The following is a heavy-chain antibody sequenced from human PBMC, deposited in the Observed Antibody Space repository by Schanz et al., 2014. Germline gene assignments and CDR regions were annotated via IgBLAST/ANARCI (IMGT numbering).Heavy chain of an antibody. CDR1: GFTFSSYS. J-gene: IGHJ4*02. D-gene: IGHD3-10*01. CDR2: ISSSSSTR. CDR3: ARWFLIRGVILDS. V-gene: IGHV3-48*01. Sequence: EVQLVESGGGLVQPGGSLRLSCAASGFTFSSYSMNWVRQAPGKGLEWVSYISSSSSTRYYADSVKGRFTISRDNAKNSLFLQMNSLRADDTAMYYCARWFLIRGVILDSWGQGTLVIVSS.